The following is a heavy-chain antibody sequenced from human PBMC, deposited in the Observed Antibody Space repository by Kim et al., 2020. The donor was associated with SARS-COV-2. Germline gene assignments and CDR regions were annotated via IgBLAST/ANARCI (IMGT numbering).Heavy chain of an antibody. CDR3: TTGKVGEFYYYYYYGMDV. Sequence: GGSLRLSCAASGFTFSNAWMSWVRQAPGKGLEWVGRIKSKTDGGTTDYAAPVKGRFTISRDDSKNTLYLQMNRLKTEDTAVYYCTTGKVGEFYYYYYYGMDVWGQGPTVTVSS. V-gene: IGHV3-15*01. CDR1: GFTFSNAW. CDR2: IKSKTDGGTT. D-gene: IGHD3-10*01. J-gene: IGHJ6*02.